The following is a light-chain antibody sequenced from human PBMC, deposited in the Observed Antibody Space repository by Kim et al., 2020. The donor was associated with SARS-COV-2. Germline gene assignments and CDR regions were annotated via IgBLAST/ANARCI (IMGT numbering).Light chain of an antibody. CDR2: GAS. CDR1: QSVSSN. Sequence: EIVMTQSPATLSVSPGERATLSCRARQSVSSNLAWYQQKPGQAPRLLIYGASTRATGIPARFSGSGSGTEFTLTISSLQSEDFAVYYCQQYINWPLTFGGGTKLEIK. J-gene: IGKJ4*01. V-gene: IGKV3-15*01. CDR3: QQYINWPLT.